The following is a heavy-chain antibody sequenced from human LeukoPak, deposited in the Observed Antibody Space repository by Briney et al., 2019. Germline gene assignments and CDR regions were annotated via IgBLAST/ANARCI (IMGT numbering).Heavy chain of an antibody. Sequence: GGSLRLSCAAPGFTFSSYAMSWVRQAPGKGLEWVSAISGSGGSTYYADSVKGRFTISRDNSKNTLYLQMNSLRAEDTAVYYCAKEGSLPHGEYYFDYWGQGTLVTVSS. D-gene: IGHD3-10*01. CDR1: GFTFSSYA. V-gene: IGHV3-23*01. J-gene: IGHJ4*02. CDR3: AKEGSLPHGEYYFDY. CDR2: ISGSGGST.